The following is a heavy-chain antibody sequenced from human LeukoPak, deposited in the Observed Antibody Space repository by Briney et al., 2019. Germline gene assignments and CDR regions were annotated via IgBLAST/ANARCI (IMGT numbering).Heavy chain of an antibody. Sequence: SSETLSLTCTVSGGSISSYYWSWIRQPPGKGLEWIGYIYYSGSTNYNPSLKSRVTISVDTSKNQFSLKLSSVTAADTAVYYCARDDPSYSSGFDYWGQGTLVTVSS. CDR2: IYYSGST. CDR1: GGSISSYY. J-gene: IGHJ4*02. V-gene: IGHV4-59*01. D-gene: IGHD6-19*01. CDR3: ARDDPSYSSGFDY.